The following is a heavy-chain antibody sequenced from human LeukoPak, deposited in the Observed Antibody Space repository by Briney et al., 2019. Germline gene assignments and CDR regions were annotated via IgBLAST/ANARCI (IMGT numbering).Heavy chain of an antibody. CDR1: GYTFTGYY. J-gene: IGHJ3*02. CDR2: INPNSGGT. V-gene: IGHV1-2*02. CDR3: AREPNRNYSYCGGDCYDAFDI. Sequence: ASVKVSCKASGYTFTGYYMHWVRQAPGQGLEWMGWINPNSGGTNYAQKFQGRVTMTRDTSISTAYMELSRLRSDDTAVYYCAREPNRNYSYCGGDCYDAFDIWGQGTMDTVSS. D-gene: IGHD2-21*01.